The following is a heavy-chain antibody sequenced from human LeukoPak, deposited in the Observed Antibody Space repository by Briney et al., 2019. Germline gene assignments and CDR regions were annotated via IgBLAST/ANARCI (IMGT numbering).Heavy chain of an antibody. V-gene: IGHV3-23*01. CDR2: IDGNGGST. Sequence: PGGSLRLSCAASGFTFSSYVMSWVRQAPGKGLEWVSSIDGNGGSTHYADSVRGRFTISRDNSKNTLYLQMNSLRAEDTALYYCAKDGRDWGSYFDYWGQGILVTVSS. CDR1: GFTFSSYV. D-gene: IGHD2-21*02. CDR3: AKDGRDWGSYFDY. J-gene: IGHJ4*02.